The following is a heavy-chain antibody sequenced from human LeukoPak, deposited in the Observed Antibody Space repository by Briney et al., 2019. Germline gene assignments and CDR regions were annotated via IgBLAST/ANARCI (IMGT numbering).Heavy chain of an antibody. V-gene: IGHV1-69*04. CDR3: AREHYYDSSGYHYYFDY. J-gene: IGHJ4*02. D-gene: IGHD3-22*01. CDR1: GGTFSSYA. CDR2: IIPILGIA. Sequence: SVKVSCKASGGTFSSYAISWVRQAPGQGLEWMGRIIPILGIANYAQKFQGRVTITADKSTSTAYMELSSLRSEDTAVYYCAREHYYDSSGYHYYFDYWGQGTLVTVSS.